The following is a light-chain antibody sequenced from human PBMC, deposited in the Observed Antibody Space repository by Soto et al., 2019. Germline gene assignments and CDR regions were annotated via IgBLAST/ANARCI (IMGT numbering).Light chain of an antibody. CDR1: SSDVGSYNR. Sequence: QSALTQPPSVSGSPGQSVPISCTGTSSDVGSYNRVSWYQQPPGTAPKLIIYEVSNRPSGVPDRFSGSKSGNTASLTISGLQSEDEADYYCSSYTSSSPVVFGGGTQLTVL. CDR3: SSYTSSSPVV. V-gene: IGLV2-18*02. CDR2: EVS. J-gene: IGLJ3*02.